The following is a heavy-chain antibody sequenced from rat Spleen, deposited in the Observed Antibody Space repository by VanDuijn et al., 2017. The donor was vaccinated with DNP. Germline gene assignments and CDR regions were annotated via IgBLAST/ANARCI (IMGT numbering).Heavy chain of an antibody. CDR2: ISYSGST. CDR3: ARWTTEGMGFDY. D-gene: IGHD1-11*01. Sequence: EVQLQESGPGLVKPSQSLSLTCSVTGYSITSNYWGWIRKFPGNKMERIGHISYSGSTSYNPSLKSRISLTRDTSKNQFFLHLNSGSTEDPATYHCARWTTEGMGFDYWGQGGMVTVSS. CDR1: GYSITSNY. V-gene: IGHV3-1*01. J-gene: IGHJ2*01.